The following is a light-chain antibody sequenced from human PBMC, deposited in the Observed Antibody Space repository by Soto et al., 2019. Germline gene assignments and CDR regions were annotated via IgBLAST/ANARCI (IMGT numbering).Light chain of an antibody. J-gene: IGKJ1*01. CDR1: QMIYTW. Sequence: DIQMTQSPSTLSASVGDRVTITCRASQMIYTWLAWYQQKPGKAPKLLIYEASSLDVGVPPRFSGSGSGTEFTLTISSLQPDDFATYHCQQYNTFWTFGQGTKVDIK. CDR3: QQYNTFWT. V-gene: IGKV1-5*03. CDR2: EAS.